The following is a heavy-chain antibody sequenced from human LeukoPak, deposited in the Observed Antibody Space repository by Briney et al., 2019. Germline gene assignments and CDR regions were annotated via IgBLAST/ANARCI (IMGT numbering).Heavy chain of an antibody. V-gene: IGHV3-33*01. CDR1: GFTFSSYG. CDR3: AGTYSSSWRDAFDI. D-gene: IGHD6-13*01. CDR2: IWYDGSNK. J-gene: IGHJ3*02. Sequence: PGGSLRLSCAASGFTFSSYGMHWVRQAPGRVLEWVAVIWYDGSNKYYADSVKGRFNISRDNSKNTLYLQMNSLRAEDTAVYYCAGTYSSSWRDAFDIWGEGTMVTVSS.